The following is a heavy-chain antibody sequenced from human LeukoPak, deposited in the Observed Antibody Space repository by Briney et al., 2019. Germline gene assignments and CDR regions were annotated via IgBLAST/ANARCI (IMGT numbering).Heavy chain of an antibody. J-gene: IGHJ4*02. CDR2: ISSSGTTI. CDR3: ARMYSSGLFDY. D-gene: IGHD6-19*01. V-gene: IGHV3-48*03. Sequence: GGSLRLSCAASRFTLSSYDMNWVRQAPGKGLEWVSYISSSGTTIYYADSVKGRYTISRDNAKNSLYLQMNSLRAEDTAVYYCARMYSSGLFDYWGQGTLVTVSS. CDR1: RFTLSSYD.